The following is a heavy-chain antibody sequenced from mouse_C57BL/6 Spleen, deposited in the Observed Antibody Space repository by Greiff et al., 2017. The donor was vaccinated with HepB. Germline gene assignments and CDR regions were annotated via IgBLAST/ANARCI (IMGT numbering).Heavy chain of an antibody. V-gene: IGHV5-17*01. Sequence: EVKVVESGGGLVKPGGSLKLSCAASGFTFSDYGMHWVRQAPEKGLEWVAYISSGSSTIYYADTVKGRFTISRDNAKNTLFLQMTSLRPEDTAMYYCARGGYYGMYFDVWGTGTTVTVSS. D-gene: IGHD1-1*01. CDR3: ARGGYYGMYFDV. J-gene: IGHJ1*03. CDR2: ISSGSSTI. CDR1: GFTFSDYG.